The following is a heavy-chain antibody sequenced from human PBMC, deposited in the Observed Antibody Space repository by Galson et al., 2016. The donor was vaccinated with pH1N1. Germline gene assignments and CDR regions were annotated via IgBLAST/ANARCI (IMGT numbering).Heavy chain of an antibody. D-gene: IGHD3-3*01. J-gene: IGHJ4*02. V-gene: IGHV1-69*10. CDR3: ARDREDYWSGYLFDY. Sequence: VKVSCKASGGLLSSYAISWVRQAPGQGLEWMGNILPILGIPDYAQKFQDRVKITTDKSTNTAYLELSSLRSEDTAVYYCARDREDYWSGYLFDYWGQGTLVTVAS. CDR1: GGLLSSYA. CDR2: ILPILGIP.